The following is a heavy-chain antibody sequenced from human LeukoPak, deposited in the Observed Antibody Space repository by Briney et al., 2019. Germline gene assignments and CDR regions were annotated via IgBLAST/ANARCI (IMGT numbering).Heavy chain of an antibody. V-gene: IGHV3-21*01. CDR2: ISSSSTYI. CDR3: ARAGATDAFDI. CDR1: GFTFSSYS. Sequence: EGSLRLSCAASGFTFSSYSMNWVRQAPGKGLEWVSSISSSSTYIYYADSVKGRFTISRDNAKNSLYLQMNSLRAEDTAVYYCARAGATDAFDIWGQGTMVTVSS. J-gene: IGHJ3*02. D-gene: IGHD1-26*01.